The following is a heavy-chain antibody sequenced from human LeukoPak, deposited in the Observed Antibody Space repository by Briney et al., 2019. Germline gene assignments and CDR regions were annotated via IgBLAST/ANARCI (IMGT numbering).Heavy chain of an antibody. CDR1: GFSVSTKY. Sequence: GGSLRLSCAASGFSVSTKYMSWVRQAPGKGLEWISLIYSGGNTYYAGSVKGRFSVSRDNSKNTVHLQMDSLRVEDTAVYYCARGDFGGNSGLEYWGQGSLVTVSS. V-gene: IGHV3-53*01. J-gene: IGHJ4*02. D-gene: IGHD4-23*01. CDR2: IYSGGNT. CDR3: ARGDFGGNSGLEY.